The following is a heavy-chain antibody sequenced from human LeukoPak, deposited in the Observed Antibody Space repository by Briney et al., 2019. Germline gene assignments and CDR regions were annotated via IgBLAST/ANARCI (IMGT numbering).Heavy chain of an antibody. CDR1: GGSISSYY. Sequence: SETLSLTCTVSGGSISSYYWSWIRQPPGKGLEWIGYIYYSGSTNYNPSLKSRVTISVDTSKNQFSLKLSSVTAADTAVYYCARDRAYYYGSGTLYYYYGMDVWGQGTTVTVSS. CDR3: ARDRAYYYGSGTLYYYYGMDV. CDR2: IYYSGST. D-gene: IGHD3-10*01. V-gene: IGHV4-59*01. J-gene: IGHJ6*02.